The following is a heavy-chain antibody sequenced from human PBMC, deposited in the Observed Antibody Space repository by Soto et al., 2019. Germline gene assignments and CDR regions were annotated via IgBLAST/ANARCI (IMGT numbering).Heavy chain of an antibody. CDR1: GGSISSYY. J-gene: IGHJ4*02. V-gene: IGHV4-59*01. CDR2: IYYSGST. CDR3: ARLPNYSSGWSEDSAWGFDY. Sequence: SETLSLTCTVSGGSISSYYWSWIRQPPGKGLEWIGYIYYSGSTNYNPSLKSRVTISVDTSKNQFSLKLSSVTAADTAVYYCARLPNYSSGWSEDSAWGFDYWGQGTLVTVSS. D-gene: IGHD6-19*01.